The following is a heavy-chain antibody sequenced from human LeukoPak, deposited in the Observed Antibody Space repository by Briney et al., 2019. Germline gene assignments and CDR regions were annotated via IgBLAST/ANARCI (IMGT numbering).Heavy chain of an antibody. CDR2: IYYSGST. D-gene: IGHD6-13*01. CDR1: GGSISSYY. V-gene: IGHV4-59*01. CDR3: ARHSSSWYIPDY. Sequence: SETLSLTCTVSGGSISSYYWSWIRQPPGKGLEWIGYIYYSGSTNYSPSLKSRVTISVDTSKNQFSLKLSSVTAADTAVYYCARHSSSWYIPDYWGQGTLVTVSS. J-gene: IGHJ4*02.